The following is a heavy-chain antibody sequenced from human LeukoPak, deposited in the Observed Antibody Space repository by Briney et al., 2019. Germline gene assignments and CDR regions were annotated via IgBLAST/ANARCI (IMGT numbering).Heavy chain of an antibody. J-gene: IGHJ4*02. CDR1: GFTFSSYS. V-gene: IGHV3-48*01. CDR2: ISSSSTI. Sequence: GGSLRLSCAASGFTFSSYSMNWVRQAPGKGLEWVSYISSSSTIYYADSVKGRFTISRDNAKNSLYLQMNSLRAEDTAVYYCARDRGIAAAGTGYWGQGTLVTVSS. D-gene: IGHD6-13*01. CDR3: ARDRGIAAAGTGY.